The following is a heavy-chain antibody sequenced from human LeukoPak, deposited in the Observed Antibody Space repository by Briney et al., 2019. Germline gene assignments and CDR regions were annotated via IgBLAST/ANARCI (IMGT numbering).Heavy chain of an antibody. D-gene: IGHD1-1*01. J-gene: IGHJ5*02. V-gene: IGHV4-34*01. CDR2: INHSGST. CDR3: ARGFLASNYNWFAP. CDR1: GGSFSGYY. Sequence: PSETLSLTCAVYGGSFSGYYWSWIRQPPGKGLEWIGEINHSGSTNYNPSLESRVTISVDTSKNQFSLNLSSVTAADTAVYYCARGFLASNYNWFAPWGQGTLVTVSS.